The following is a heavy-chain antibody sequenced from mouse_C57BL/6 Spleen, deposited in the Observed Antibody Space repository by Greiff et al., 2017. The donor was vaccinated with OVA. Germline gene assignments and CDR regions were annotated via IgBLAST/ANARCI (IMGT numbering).Heavy chain of an antibody. CDR1: GYTFTSYW. CDR3: ARDGNYGGSYGYFDY. J-gene: IGHJ2*01. Sequence: QVHVKQPGAELVRPGSSVKLSCKASGYTFTSYWMHWVKQRPIQGLEWIGNIDPSDSETHYNQKFKDKATLTVDKSSSTAYMQLSSLTSEDSAVYYCARDGNYGGSYGYFDYWGQGTTLTVSS. CDR2: IDPSDSET. V-gene: IGHV1-52*01. D-gene: IGHD1-1*01.